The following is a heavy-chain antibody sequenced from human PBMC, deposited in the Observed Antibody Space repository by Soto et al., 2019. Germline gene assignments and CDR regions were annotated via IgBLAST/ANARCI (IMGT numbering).Heavy chain of an antibody. Sequence: GSLRLSCAASGFTFTSYAMSWVRQAPGKGLEWVSDISGSGINTYYADSVKGRFTISRDTSKNTLYLQMNSLRAEDTAVYYCAKDLRFLDYYYDMDVWGQGTTVTVSS. CDR1: GFTFTSYA. V-gene: IGHV3-23*01. CDR2: ISGSGINT. J-gene: IGHJ6*02. CDR3: AKDLRFLDYYYDMDV. D-gene: IGHD3-3*01.